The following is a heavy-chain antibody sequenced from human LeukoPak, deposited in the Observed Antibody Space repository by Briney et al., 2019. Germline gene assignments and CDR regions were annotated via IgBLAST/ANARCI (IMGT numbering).Heavy chain of an antibody. CDR1: GYTFTCYY. D-gene: IGHD4-17*01. J-gene: IGHJ4*02. CDR2: INPNSGGT. CDR3: ARDWGDYGDYYDY. Sequence: ASVKVSCKASGYTFTCYYMHWVRQAPGQGLEWMGWINPNSGGTNYAQKFQGRVTMTRDTSISTAYMELSRLRSDDTAVYYCARDWGDYGDYYDYWGQGTLVTVSS. V-gene: IGHV1-2*02.